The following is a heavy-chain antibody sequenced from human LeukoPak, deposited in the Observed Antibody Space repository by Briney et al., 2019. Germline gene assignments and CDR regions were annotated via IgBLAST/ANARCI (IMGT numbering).Heavy chain of an antibody. CDR2: ISYDGSNK. J-gene: IGHJ4*02. CDR1: GFTFSSYG. CDR3: ARDHDYEGLKGNY. V-gene: IGHV3-30*03. D-gene: IGHD3-16*01. Sequence: GGSLRLSCAASGFTFSSYGMHWVRQAPGKGLEWVAVISYDGSNKYYADSVKGRFTISRDNSKNTLYLQMNSLRSEDTAVYYCARDHDYEGLKGNYWGRGTMVTVSS.